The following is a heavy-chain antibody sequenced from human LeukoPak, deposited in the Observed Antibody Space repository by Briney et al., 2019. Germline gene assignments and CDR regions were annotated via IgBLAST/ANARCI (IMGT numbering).Heavy chain of an antibody. D-gene: IGHD3-10*01. Sequence: SQTLSLTCTVSGGSISSGDYYWSWIRQPPGKGLEWIGYIYYSGSTYYNPSLKSRVTISVDTSKNQFSLKLSSVTAADTAVYYCAREVLLGELPHAFDIWGQGTMVTVSS. V-gene: IGHV4-30-4*01. J-gene: IGHJ3*02. CDR3: AREVLLGELPHAFDI. CDR2: IYYSGST. CDR1: GGSISSGDYY.